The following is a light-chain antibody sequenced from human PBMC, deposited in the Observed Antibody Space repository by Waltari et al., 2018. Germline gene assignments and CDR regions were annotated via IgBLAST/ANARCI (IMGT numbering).Light chain of an antibody. V-gene: IGKV3-15*01. CDR3: QQYNNWRT. CDR2: GAS. Sequence: EILMTQSPATLSVSPGERATLSCRASPSISRNLAGYQQKPGQAPRLLIYGASTRAPGIPARFSGSGSGTEFTLTISSLQSEDFAVYYCQQYNNWRTFGQGTKLEI. J-gene: IGKJ2*01. CDR1: PSISRN.